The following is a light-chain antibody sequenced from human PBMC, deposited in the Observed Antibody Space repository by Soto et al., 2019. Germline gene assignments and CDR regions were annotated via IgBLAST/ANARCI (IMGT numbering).Light chain of an antibody. J-gene: IGLJ1*01. CDR2: EVS. CDR3: SSYTSSSTRV. V-gene: IGLV2-14*02. CDR1: SSDVGSYNL. Sequence: QSVLTQPASVSGSPVQSITISCTGTSSDVGSYNLVSWYQQHPGKAPKLMIYEVSNRPSGVSNRFSGSKSGNTASLTISGLQAEDEADYYCSSYTSSSTRVFGTGTKVTV.